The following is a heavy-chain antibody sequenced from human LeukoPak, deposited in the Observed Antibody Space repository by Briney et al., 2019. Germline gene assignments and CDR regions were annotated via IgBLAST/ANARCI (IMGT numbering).Heavy chain of an antibody. CDR1: GFTFSSYS. Sequence: GGSLRLSCAASGFTFSSYSMNWVRQAPGKGLEWVSSISSSSSYIYYADSVKGRFTISRDNAKNSLYLQMNSLRAEDTAVYYCARVSFRLGEVESLFNWFDPWGQGTLVTVSS. V-gene: IGHV3-21*01. J-gene: IGHJ5*02. CDR3: ARVSFRLGEVESLFNWFDP. D-gene: IGHD2-15*01. CDR2: ISSSSSYI.